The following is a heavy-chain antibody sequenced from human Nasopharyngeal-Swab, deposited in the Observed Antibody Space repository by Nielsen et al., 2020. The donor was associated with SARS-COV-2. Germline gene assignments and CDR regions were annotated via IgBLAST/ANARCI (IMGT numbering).Heavy chain of an antibody. Sequence: GGSLRLSCAASGFTVSSNYMSWVRQAPGKGLAWVSVIYSGGSTYYADSVKGRCTISRDNSKNTLYLQMNSLRAEETAVYYCARGGGDDYVWGSYNYYFDYWGQGTLVTVSS. J-gene: IGHJ4*02. CDR1: GFTVSSNY. CDR3: ARGGGDDYVWGSYNYYFDY. D-gene: IGHD3-16*01. V-gene: IGHV3-53*01. CDR2: IYSGGST.